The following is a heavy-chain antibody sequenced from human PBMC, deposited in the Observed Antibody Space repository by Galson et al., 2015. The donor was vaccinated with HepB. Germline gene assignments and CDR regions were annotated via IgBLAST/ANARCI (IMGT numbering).Heavy chain of an antibody. CDR3: AREVSDIVVVPAAGENAFDI. CDR1: GFTFSSYG. V-gene: IGHV3-33*01. CDR2: IWYDGSNK. Sequence: SLRLSCAASGFTFSSYGMHWVRQAPGKGLEWVAVIWYDGSNKYYADSVKGRFTISRDNSKNTLYLQMNSLRAEDTAVYYCAREVSDIVVVPAAGENAFDIWGQGTMVTVSS. D-gene: IGHD2-2*01. J-gene: IGHJ3*02.